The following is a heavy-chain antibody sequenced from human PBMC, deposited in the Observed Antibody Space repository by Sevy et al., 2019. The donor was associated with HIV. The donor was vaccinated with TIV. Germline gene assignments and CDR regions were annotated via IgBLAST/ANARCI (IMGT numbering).Heavy chain of an antibody. CDR3: ARGIYYYYGMDV. CDR2: ISSSSSYI. Sequence: GGSLRLSCAASGFTFSSYSMNRIRQAPGKGLEWVSAISSSSSYIYYADSVKGRFTISRDNAKNSLYLQMNSLRAEDTAVYYCARGIYYYYGMDVWGQGTTVTVSS. V-gene: IGHV3-21*01. J-gene: IGHJ6*02. CDR1: GFTFSSYS.